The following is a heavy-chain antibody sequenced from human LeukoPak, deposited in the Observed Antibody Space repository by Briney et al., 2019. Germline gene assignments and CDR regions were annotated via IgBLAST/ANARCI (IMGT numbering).Heavy chain of an antibody. V-gene: IGHV3-7*05. CDR3: AYRNNFEY. J-gene: IGHJ4*02. Sequence: GGSLRLSCATSGFXLSGHWMNWVRQPPGKGLEWVANIKAGGSEKYYVDSVKGRFTISRDDAKRTVDLQMDNLRTEDTAVYYCAYRNNFEYWGQGILVTVSS. D-gene: IGHD1-26*01. CDR1: GFXLSGHW. CDR2: IKAGGSEK.